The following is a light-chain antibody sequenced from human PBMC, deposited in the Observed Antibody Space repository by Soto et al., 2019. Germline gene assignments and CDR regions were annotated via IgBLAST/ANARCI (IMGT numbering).Light chain of an antibody. CDR3: QQYGGSLYT. CDR1: EGVSGSY. CDR2: GAS. Sequence: EIVLTQSPGTLSLSPGERATLSCRASEGVSGSYLAWYQQKPGQAPRLLIYGASSRAAGIPDRFSGSGSGTVFTLTISRLEPEDFAVYYCQQYGGSLYTFGQGTNLEMK. J-gene: IGKJ2*01. V-gene: IGKV3-20*01.